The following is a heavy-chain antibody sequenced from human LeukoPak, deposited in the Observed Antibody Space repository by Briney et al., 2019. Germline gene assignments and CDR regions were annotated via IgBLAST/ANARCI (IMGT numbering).Heavy chain of an antibody. J-gene: IGHJ5*02. CDR1: GYTFTSYY. CDR2: INPSGGST. D-gene: IGHD3-3*01. Sequence: ASVKVSCKAPGYTFTSYYMHWVRQAPGQGLEWMGIINPSGGSTSYAQKFQGRVTMTRDTSTSTVYMELSSLRSEDTAVYYCARGSLTYYDFWSAPSGWFDPWGQGTLVTVSS. V-gene: IGHV1-46*01. CDR3: ARGSLTYYDFWSAPSGWFDP.